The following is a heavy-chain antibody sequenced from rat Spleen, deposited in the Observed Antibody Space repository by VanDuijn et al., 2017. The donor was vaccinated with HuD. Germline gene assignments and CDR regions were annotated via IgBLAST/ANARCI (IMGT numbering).Heavy chain of an antibody. CDR3: ARRYDFDH. CDR2: ITNTGGST. D-gene: IGHD1-11*01. Sequence: EVQLVESGGGLVQPGRSLKLSCAASGFTFSSFPMAWVRQAPGKGLEWVASITNTGGSTYYPDSVKGRFTISRDNAKSTLYLQMDSLRSEDTATYYCARRYDFDHWGQGVMVTVSS. J-gene: IGHJ2*01. CDR1: GFTFSSFP. V-gene: IGHV5-46*01.